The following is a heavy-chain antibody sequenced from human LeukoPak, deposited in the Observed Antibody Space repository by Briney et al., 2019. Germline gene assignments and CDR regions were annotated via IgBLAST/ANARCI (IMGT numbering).Heavy chain of an antibody. Sequence: GRTLRLSCAASGFTFSSYGMHWVRQAPGKGLEWVAVIWYDGSNKYYADSVKGRFTISRDNPKNTLYLQMNSLRAEDTAVYYCARAGSNYYDFWSGYFSWGQGTLVTVSS. D-gene: IGHD3-3*01. CDR1: GFTFSSYG. J-gene: IGHJ5*02. V-gene: IGHV3-33*01. CDR3: ARAGSNYYDFWSGYFS. CDR2: IWYDGSNK.